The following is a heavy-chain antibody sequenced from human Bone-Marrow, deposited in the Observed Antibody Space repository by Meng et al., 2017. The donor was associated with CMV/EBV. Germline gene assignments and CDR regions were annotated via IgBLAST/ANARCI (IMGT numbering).Heavy chain of an antibody. D-gene: IGHD3-22*01. CDR2: IYYSGST. CDR3: ARELYYYDSSGYFDY. Sequence: SETLSLTCAVSGGSISSYYWSWIRQPPGKGLEWIGYIYYSGSTNYNPSLKSRVTISVDTSKNQFSLKLSSVTAADTAVYYCARELYYYDSSGYFDYWGQGTLVTVSS. V-gene: IGHV4-59*01. J-gene: IGHJ4*02. CDR1: GGSISSYY.